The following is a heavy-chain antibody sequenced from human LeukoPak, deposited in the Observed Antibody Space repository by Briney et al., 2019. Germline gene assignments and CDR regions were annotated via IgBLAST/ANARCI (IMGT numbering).Heavy chain of an antibody. D-gene: IGHD2/OR15-2a*01. V-gene: IGHV3-74*03. J-gene: IGHJ4*02. CDR2: INSYGSST. Sequence: PGGSLRLSSAASRFTFNRYWIHSGRDVPGKGRVWVSRINSYGSSTTYADSVKGRFNISRDNARKKLYLQMNSLRAEDTAVYYCARGRGTIYMFDYWGQGTLVTVSS. CDR3: ARGRGTIYMFDY. CDR1: RFTFNRYW.